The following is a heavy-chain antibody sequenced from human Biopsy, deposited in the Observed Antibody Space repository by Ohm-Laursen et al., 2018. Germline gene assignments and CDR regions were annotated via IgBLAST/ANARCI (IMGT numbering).Heavy chain of an antibody. CDR2: IDWDDDK. CDR3: ARTRAHNFGALEF. D-gene: IGHD1-1*01. J-gene: IGHJ4*01. Sequence: ATQTLTLTRSFSGFSLSSTGMRISWVRQPPGKALECLGRIDWDDDKFYSPSLETRLSLSKDTTTNQVVLTLTDVDPEDTATYYCARTRAHNFGALEFWGQGILVTVSS. CDR1: GFSLSSTGMR. V-gene: IGHV2-70*04.